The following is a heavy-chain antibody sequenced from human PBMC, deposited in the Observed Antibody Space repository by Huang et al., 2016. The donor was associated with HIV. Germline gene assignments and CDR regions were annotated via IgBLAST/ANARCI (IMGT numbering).Heavy chain of an antibody. J-gene: IGHJ4*02. CDR3: ARGQLGSYGDYDVLY. CDR1: GGTFSKYA. V-gene: IGHV1-69*13. CDR2: VNPMFGKP. D-gene: IGHD4-17*01. Sequence: QVQLVQSGAEVKTPGSSVKVSCKASGGTFSKYAISWVRQAPGQGLEWMGGVNPMFGKPNYARKFQGRVTITADDSTSTTYVEVSSLRSEDTALYYCARGQLGSYGDYDVLYWGQGTLVTVSS.